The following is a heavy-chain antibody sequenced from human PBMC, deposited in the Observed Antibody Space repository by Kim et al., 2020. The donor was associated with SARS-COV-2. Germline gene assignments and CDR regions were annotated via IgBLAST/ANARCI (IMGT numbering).Heavy chain of an antibody. CDR1: GYTFNNYP. CDR2: INGGNDNT. V-gene: IGHV1-3*01. D-gene: IGHD6-13*01. J-gene: IGHJ6*02. Sequence: ASVKVSCKASGYTFNNYPVHWVRQAPGQRLEWMGYINGGNDNTKYSQKFQGRVTITRDTSASTTYMELSSLRSEDTAVYYCASRSEQKRGMLTMDVWGHGTTVTVSS. CDR3: ASRSEQKRGMLTMDV.